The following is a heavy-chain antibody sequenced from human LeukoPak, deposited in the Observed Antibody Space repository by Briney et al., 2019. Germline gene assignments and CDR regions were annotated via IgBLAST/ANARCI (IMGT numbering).Heavy chain of an antibody. V-gene: IGHV4-38-2*02. J-gene: IGHJ5*02. CDR2: IYHSGST. Sequence: SETLSLTCTVSGYSISSGYYWGWIRQPPGKGLEWIGSIYHSGSTYYNPSLKSRVTISVDTSKNQFSLKLSSVTAADTAVYYCARSKGRRFGELLYGNWFDPWGQGTLVTVSS. D-gene: IGHD3-10*01. CDR1: GYSISSGYY. CDR3: ARSKGRRFGELLYGNWFDP.